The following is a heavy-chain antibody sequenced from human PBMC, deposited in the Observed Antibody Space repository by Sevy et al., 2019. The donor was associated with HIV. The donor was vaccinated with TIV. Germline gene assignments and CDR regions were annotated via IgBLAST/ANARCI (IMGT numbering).Heavy chain of an antibody. J-gene: IGHJ6*03. CDR2: ISSSSSYI. V-gene: IGHV3-21*01. CDR1: GFTFSSYS. CDR3: ARDRTVAVAGTSDYYYYMDV. Sequence: GGSRRLSCAASGFTFSSYSMNWVRQAPGKGLEWVSSISSSSSYIYYADSVKGRFTISRDNAKNSLYLQMNSLRAEDTAVYYCARDRTVAVAGTSDYYYYMDVWGKGTTVTVSS. D-gene: IGHD6-19*01.